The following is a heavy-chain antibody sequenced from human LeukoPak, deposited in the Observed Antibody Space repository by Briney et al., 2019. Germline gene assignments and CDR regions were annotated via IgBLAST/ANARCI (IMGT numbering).Heavy chain of an antibody. CDR3: ARVGGIWAAVAGNTRSWWFDP. Sequence: GASVKVSCKASGYTFTSYGISWVRQAPGQGLEWMGWISAYNGNTNYAQKLQGRVTMTTDTSTSTAYMELRSLRSGDTAVYYCARVGGIWAAVAGNTRSWWFDPWGQGTLVTVSS. V-gene: IGHV1-18*01. D-gene: IGHD6-19*01. CDR2: ISAYNGNT. CDR1: GYTFTSYG. J-gene: IGHJ5*02.